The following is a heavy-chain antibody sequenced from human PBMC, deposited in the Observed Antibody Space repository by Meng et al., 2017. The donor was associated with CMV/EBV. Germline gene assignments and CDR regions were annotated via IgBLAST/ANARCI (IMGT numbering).Heavy chain of an antibody. J-gene: IGHJ6*02. CDR3: ARDFTPHYSGSYEGSYYYYGMDV. Sequence: ASVKVSCKASGYTFTGYYMHWVRQAPGQGLEWMGWINPNSGGTNYAQKFQGRVTMTRDTSISTAYMGLSRLRSDDTAVYYCARDFTPHYSGSYEGSYYYYGMDVWGQGTTVTVSS. CDR2: INPNSGGT. CDR1: GYTFTGYY. V-gene: IGHV1-2*02. D-gene: IGHD1-26*01.